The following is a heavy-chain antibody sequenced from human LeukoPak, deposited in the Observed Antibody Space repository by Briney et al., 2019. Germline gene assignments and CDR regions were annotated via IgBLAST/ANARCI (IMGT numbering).Heavy chain of an antibody. J-gene: IGHJ4*02. Sequence: GSLRLSCAASGFTFNDYAMHWVRQAPGKGLEWVALIWFDGSKEFYADSVKGRFTISRDNSKNTLYLQVNSLRTEDTAVYYCARDFGHGDYLFDYWGQGTLVTVSS. CDR3: ARDFGHGDYLFDY. CDR1: GFTFNDYA. V-gene: IGHV3-33*01. D-gene: IGHD4-17*01. CDR2: IWFDGSKE.